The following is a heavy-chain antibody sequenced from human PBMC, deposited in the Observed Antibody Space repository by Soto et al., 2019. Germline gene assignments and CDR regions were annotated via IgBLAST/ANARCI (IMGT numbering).Heavy chain of an antibody. D-gene: IGHD3-9*01. V-gene: IGHV6-1*01. Sequence: SPTLSLTFAISGDSVSSNSAAWNWIRRSPSRGLEWLGRTYYRSKWYNDYAVSVKIRITSNPTTAKNQVVLPPTTVTPDDPPVYFRARQEGRYHILTAYPIDDWGQRTLVTVSS. J-gene: IGHJ4*02. CDR1: GDSVSSNSAA. CDR3: ARQEGRYHILTAYPIDD. CDR2: TYYRSKWYN.